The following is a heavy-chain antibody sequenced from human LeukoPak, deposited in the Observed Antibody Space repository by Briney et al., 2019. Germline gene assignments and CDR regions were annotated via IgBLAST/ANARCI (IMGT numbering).Heavy chain of an antibody. CDR3: ARDGGVEYQLPQIDY. V-gene: IGHV1-3*03. Sequence: GASVKVSCKASGYTFTSYAMHWVRQAPGQRLEWMGWINAGNGNTKYSQEFQGRVTITRDTSASTAYMELSSLRSEDMAVYYCARDGGVEYQLPQIDYWGQGTLVTVSS. D-gene: IGHD2-2*01. CDR1: GYTFTSYA. J-gene: IGHJ4*02. CDR2: INAGNGNT.